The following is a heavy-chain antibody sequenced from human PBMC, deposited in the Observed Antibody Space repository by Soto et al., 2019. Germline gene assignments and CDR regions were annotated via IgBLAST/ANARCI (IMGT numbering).Heavy chain of an antibody. CDR3: AKRGGTYSYFDY. V-gene: IGHV3-23*01. J-gene: IGHJ4*02. CDR2: ISGSGGTT. Sequence: EVQLLESGGDLVQPGGSLRLSCAASGFTFSAYAMSWVRQAPGKGLEWVSEISGSGGTTNYADSVRGRFTFSRDNSKNTLYLQMNSLRAEDTAVYYCAKRGGTYSYFDYWGQGTLVTVSS. CDR1: GFTFSAYA. D-gene: IGHD3-10*01.